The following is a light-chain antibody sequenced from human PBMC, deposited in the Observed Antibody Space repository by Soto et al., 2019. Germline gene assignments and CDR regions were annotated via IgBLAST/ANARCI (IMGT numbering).Light chain of an antibody. CDR2: EVS. CDR1: SSDVGGYNY. V-gene: IGLV2-14*01. J-gene: IGLJ2*01. CDR3: SSYTSSSTVV. Sequence: QPVLTQPASVSGSPGQSITISCTGTSSDVGGYNYVSWYQQHPGKAPKLMIYEVSNRPSGVSNRSSGSKSGNTASLTISGLQAEDEADYYCSSYTSSSTVVFGGGTKLTVL.